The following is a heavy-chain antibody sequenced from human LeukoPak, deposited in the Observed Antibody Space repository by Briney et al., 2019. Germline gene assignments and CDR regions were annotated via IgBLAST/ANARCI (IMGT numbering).Heavy chain of an antibody. CDR2: INPNSGGT. J-gene: IGHJ3*02. CDR1: GYTFTGYY. CDR3: ATRRYCSSTSCSPSAFDI. Sequence: ASVTVSCKASGYTFTGYYMHWVRQAPGQGLEWMGWINPNSGGTNYAQKFRGRVTMTRDTSISTAYMELSRLRSDDTAVYYCATRRYCSSTSCSPSAFDIWGQGTMVTVSS. D-gene: IGHD2-2*01. V-gene: IGHV1-2*02.